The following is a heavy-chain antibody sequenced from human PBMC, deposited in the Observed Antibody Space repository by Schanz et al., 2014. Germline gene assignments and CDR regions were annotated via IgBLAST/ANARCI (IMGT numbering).Heavy chain of an antibody. V-gene: IGHV3-7*05. CDR1: GFTFSDYW. J-gene: IGHJ2*01. CDR3: ARNRGSGGQNWYFDL. CDR2: IKHDGSVK. D-gene: IGHD1-26*01. Sequence: EVQLVESGGGLVQPGGSLRLSCTASGFTFSDYWMSWVRQAPGKGPEWVANIKHDGSVKDYGDSVKGRFTISRDNAKNTLFLQLNSLGADDAAMYYFARNRGSGGQNWYFDLWGRGTLVTVAS.